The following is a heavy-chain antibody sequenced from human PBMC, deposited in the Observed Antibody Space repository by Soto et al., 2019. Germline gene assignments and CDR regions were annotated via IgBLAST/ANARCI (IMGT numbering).Heavy chain of an antibody. V-gene: IGHV3-23*01. J-gene: IGHJ4*02. CDR1: GFTFSSYA. Sequence: EVQLLESGGGLVQPGGSLRLSCAASGFTFSSYAMSWVRQAPGKGLEWVSAISGSGGSTYYADSVKGRFTISRDNSKNTLYLQMNSLRAEDTAVYYGARSEKVVVPAAMGYWGQGTLVTVSS. CDR3: ARSEKVVVPAAMGY. CDR2: ISGSGGST. D-gene: IGHD2-2*01.